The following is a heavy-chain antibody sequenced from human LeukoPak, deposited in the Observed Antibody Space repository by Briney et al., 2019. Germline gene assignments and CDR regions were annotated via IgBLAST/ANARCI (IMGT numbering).Heavy chain of an antibody. V-gene: IGHV4-59*01. CDR1: GGSISSYY. CDR3: AAERITMVRGVIKY. D-gene: IGHD3-10*01. J-gene: IGHJ4*02. Sequence: SETLSLTCTVSGGSISSYYWSWIRQPPGKGLEWIGYIYYSGSTNYNPSPKSRVTISVDTSKNQFSLKLSSVTAADTAVYYCAAERITMVRGVIKYWGQGTLVTVSS. CDR2: IYYSGST.